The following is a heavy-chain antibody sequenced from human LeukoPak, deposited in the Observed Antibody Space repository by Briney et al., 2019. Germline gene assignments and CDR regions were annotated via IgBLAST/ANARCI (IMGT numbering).Heavy chain of an antibody. J-gene: IGHJ6*04. CDR2: ISGFNAKT. D-gene: IGHD1-26*01. CDR3: ARSGILATGVRMDV. Sequence: ASVKVSCKASGYIFKSYGVNWVRQAPGQGLEWVGWISGFNAKTDYAQRFEGRVTMTRDTSTSTAYMELRSLRSEDTAVYYCARSGILATGVRMDVWGKGTTVIVSS. CDR1: GYIFKSYG. V-gene: IGHV1-18*01.